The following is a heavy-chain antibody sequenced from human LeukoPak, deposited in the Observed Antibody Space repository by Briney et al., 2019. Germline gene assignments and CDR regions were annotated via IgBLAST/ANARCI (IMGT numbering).Heavy chain of an antibody. Sequence: GGSLRLSCAASGFTFSTFAMIWVRQPPGKGLEWVSSITGSSSYIYYADSVKGRFTISRDNAKNSLYLQMNSLRAEDTAVYYCARLRAVGFYAFDIWGQGTMVTVSS. D-gene: IGHD3-10*01. CDR3: ARLRAVGFYAFDI. CDR1: GFTFSTFA. J-gene: IGHJ3*02. V-gene: IGHV3-21*01. CDR2: ITGSSSYI.